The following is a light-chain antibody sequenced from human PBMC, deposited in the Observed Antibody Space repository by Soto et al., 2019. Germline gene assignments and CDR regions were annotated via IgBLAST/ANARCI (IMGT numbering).Light chain of an antibody. J-gene: IGKJ1*01. CDR2: GAS. V-gene: IGKV3-15*01. Sequence: EIVMTQSPASLSASPGERATLSCRASQSVSSKLAWFQQKPGQAPRLLIYGASTRATGIPARFSGSGSGTESTLTISSLPSEDFELYYCQQYTNWPKTFGQGTKVDIK. CDR1: QSVSSK. CDR3: QQYTNWPKT.